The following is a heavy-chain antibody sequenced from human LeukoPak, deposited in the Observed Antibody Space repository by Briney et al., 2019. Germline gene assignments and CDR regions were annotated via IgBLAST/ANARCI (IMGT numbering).Heavy chain of an antibody. CDR3: ARAYYYGSGSYYPLVYYFDY. Sequence: ASVKVSCKASGYTFTSYDINWVRQAPGQGLEWMGWMNPNSGNTGYAQKFQGRVTITRNTSISTAYMELSSLRSEDTAVCYCARAYYYGSGSYYPLVYYFDYWGQGTLVTVSS. CDR2: MNPNSGNT. V-gene: IGHV1-8*03. D-gene: IGHD3-10*01. CDR1: GYTFTSYD. J-gene: IGHJ4*02.